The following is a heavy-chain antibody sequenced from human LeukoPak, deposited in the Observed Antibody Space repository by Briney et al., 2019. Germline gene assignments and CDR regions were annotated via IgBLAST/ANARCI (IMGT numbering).Heavy chain of an antibody. CDR3: ARPQLGMGYSYYMDV. Sequence: AGSLRLSCAASGFTLSNYSMNWVRQAPGKGLEWVSSISSSSTYIHYVDSVKGRFTISRDNAKNSLYLQMNSLRAEDTAVYYCARPQLGMGYSYYMDVWGKGTTVTVSS. CDR1: GFTLSNYS. J-gene: IGHJ6*03. V-gene: IGHV3-21*01. CDR2: ISSSSTYI. D-gene: IGHD7-27*01.